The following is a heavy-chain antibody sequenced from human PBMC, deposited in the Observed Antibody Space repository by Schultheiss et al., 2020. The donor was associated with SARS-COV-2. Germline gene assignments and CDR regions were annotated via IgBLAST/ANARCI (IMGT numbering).Heavy chain of an antibody. CDR3: ARGRQLVGFDY. J-gene: IGHJ4*02. D-gene: IGHD6-6*01. CDR1: GGSFSGYY. Sequence: GSLRLSCAVYGGSFSGYYWSWIRQPPGKGLEWIGEINHSGSTNYNPSLKSRVTISVDTSKNQFSLKLSSVTAADTAVYYCARGRQLVGFDYWGQGTLVTVSS. V-gene: IGHV4-34*01. CDR2: INHSGST.